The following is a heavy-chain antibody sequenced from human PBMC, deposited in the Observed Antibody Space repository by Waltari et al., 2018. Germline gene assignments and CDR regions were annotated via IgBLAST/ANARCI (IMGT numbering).Heavy chain of an antibody. CDR3: AKARGPGAFDI. CDR2: INAGNGNT. CDR1: GYTFTSYA. J-gene: IGHJ3*02. Sequence: QVQLVQSGAEVKKPGASVKVSCKASGYTFTSYAMHWLRQAPGQRLEWMGWINAGNGNTKYSQKFQGRVTITRDTSASTAYMELSSLRSEDTVVYYCAKARGPGAFDIWGQGTMVTVSS. D-gene: IGHD3-10*01. V-gene: IGHV1-3*01.